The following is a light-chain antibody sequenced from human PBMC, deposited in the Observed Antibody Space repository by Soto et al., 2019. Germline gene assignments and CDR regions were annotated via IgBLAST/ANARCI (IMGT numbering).Light chain of an antibody. J-gene: IGKJ5*01. CDR3: QQYNTWRSIS. V-gene: IGKV3D-15*01. CDR2: DAS. CDR1: QSVGSK. Sequence: EIEMTQSPPTLSVSAGERATISCRASQSVGSKLAWYQQRPGQAPRLLIYDASNRATGIPARFSGSGSGTEFSLTISSLQSEDFAVYYCQQYNTWRSISFGQGTRLEIK.